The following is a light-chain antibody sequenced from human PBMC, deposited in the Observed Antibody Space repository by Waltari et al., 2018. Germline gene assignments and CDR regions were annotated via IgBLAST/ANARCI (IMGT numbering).Light chain of an antibody. J-gene: IGLJ3*02. V-gene: IGLV2-18*02. CDR3: RSYTSSSTWV. CDR1: RSPLGIYHL. Sequence: QSALTQPPPVSGYPRQSVIISCTGTRSPLGIYHLVPWYHQPPGTAPKLMIYEVNKWPSGVPDRFSGSKSGNTASLTISGLQAEDEADYYCRSYTSSSTWVFGGGTKLTVL. CDR2: EVN.